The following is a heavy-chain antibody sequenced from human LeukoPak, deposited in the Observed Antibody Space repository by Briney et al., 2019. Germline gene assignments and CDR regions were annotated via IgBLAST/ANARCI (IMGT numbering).Heavy chain of an antibody. J-gene: IGHJ4*02. CDR1: GYSINNYW. Sequence: GESLKISCKGSGYSINNYWIGWVRQMPGKGLEWMGIIYPADSDIRYSPSFQGQVTISADKSISTAYLQWSSLKASDTAMYYCARRRTWSSPDYWGQGTLVTVSS. D-gene: IGHD6-6*01. CDR2: IYPADSDI. V-gene: IGHV5-51*01. CDR3: ARRRTWSSPDY.